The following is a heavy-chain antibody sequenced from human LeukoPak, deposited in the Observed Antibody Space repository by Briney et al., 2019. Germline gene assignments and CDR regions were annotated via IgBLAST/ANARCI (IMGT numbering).Heavy chain of an antibody. CDR1: GFTFSSYS. Sequence: GGSLRLSCAASGFTFSSYSMNWVRQAPGKGLEWVSYISSSSSTIYYADSVKGRFTISRDNAKNSLYLQMNSLRAEDTAVYYCAKSMMVRGVIPRPFDYWGQGALVTVSS. CDR2: ISSSSSTI. D-gene: IGHD3-10*01. V-gene: IGHV3-48*01. CDR3: AKSMMVRGVIPRPFDY. J-gene: IGHJ4*02.